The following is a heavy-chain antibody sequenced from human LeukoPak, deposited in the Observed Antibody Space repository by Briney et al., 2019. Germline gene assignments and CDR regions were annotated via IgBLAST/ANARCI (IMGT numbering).Heavy chain of an antibody. CDR2: INPHSGDT. Sequence: ASVKVSCKASGFTFTDYYVHWVRQAPGQGLEWMGWINPHSGDTNYAQKFQGRVTMTRDTSIITASMDLSSLRSDDTALYYCTTATAYDNSLIDTWGQGTLVTVSS. CDR3: TTATAYDNSLIDT. V-gene: IGHV1-2*02. D-gene: IGHD3-22*01. CDR1: GFTFTDYY. J-gene: IGHJ5*02.